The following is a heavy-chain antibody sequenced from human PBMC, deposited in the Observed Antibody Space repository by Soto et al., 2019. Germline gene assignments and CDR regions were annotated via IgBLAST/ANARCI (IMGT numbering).Heavy chain of an antibody. CDR2: IYHSGST. CDR1: GYSISSGYY. Sequence: SSETLSLTCAVSGYSISSGYYWGFIRQPPGKGLEWIGSIYHSGSTYYNPSLKSRVTISVDTSKNQFSLKLSSVTAADTAVYYCARAAGGGYCSGGSCYSRAFDIWGQGTMVTVSS. V-gene: IGHV4-38-2*01. D-gene: IGHD2-15*01. J-gene: IGHJ3*02. CDR3: ARAAGGGYCSGGSCYSRAFDI.